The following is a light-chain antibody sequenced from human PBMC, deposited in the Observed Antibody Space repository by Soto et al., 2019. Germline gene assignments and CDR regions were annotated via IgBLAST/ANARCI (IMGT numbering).Light chain of an antibody. CDR3: QQYNNWPRT. CDR2: DGS. Sequence: EIVMTQSPATLSVSPGERATLSCTASQSVYNNLAWYQQKPSQAPRLLIYDGSSRATDIPSRFSGSGSGTEFTLTISSLQSEDFAIYYCQQYNNWPRTFGQGTKVDIK. CDR1: QSVYNN. V-gene: IGKV3-15*01. J-gene: IGKJ1*01.